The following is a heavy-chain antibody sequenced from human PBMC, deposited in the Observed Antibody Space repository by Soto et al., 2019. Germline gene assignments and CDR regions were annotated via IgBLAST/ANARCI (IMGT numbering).Heavy chain of an antibody. CDR3: ARRTDYWYFGL. D-gene: IGHD4-17*01. CDR1: GFTVSSNY. CDR2: IYSGGST. Sequence: EVQLVESGGGLIQPGESLRLSCVVSGFTVSSNYMSWVRQAPGKGLECVSLIYSGGSTHYADSVKGRFTISRDDSKNTVYLQMNSLRVEDTAVYYCARRTDYWYFGLWGRGTLVTVSS. J-gene: IGHJ2*01. V-gene: IGHV3-53*01.